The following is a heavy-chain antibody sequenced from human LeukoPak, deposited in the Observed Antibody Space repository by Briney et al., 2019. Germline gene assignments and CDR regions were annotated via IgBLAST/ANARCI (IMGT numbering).Heavy chain of an antibody. CDR1: GFTFSSYG. CDR3: AREVSGCIDY. V-gene: IGHV3-30*02. Sequence: GGSLRLSCAASGFTFSSYGMHWVRQAPGKGLEWVAFIRYDGSNKYYADSVKGRFTISRDNAKNSLYLQMNSLRAEDTAVYYCAREVSGCIDYWGQGTLVTVSS. D-gene: IGHD6-19*01. J-gene: IGHJ4*02. CDR2: IRYDGSNK.